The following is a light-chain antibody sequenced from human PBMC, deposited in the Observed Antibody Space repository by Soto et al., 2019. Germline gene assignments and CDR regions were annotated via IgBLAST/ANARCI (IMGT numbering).Light chain of an antibody. V-gene: IGKV3-20*01. CDR3: QQYGSSPLT. J-gene: IGKJ4*01. CDR1: QSLSNNY. CDR2: DAS. Sequence: EIVLTQSPGTLSLSPGERATLSCRASQSLSNNYLAWYQQKPGQAPRLLIYDASSRATGIPDRFSGSGSGTDFTLSMSRLEPEDYAVYYCQQYGSSPLTFGGGTKVDIX.